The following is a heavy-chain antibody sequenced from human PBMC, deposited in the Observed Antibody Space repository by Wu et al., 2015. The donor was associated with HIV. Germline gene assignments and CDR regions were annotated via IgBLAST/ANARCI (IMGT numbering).Heavy chain of an antibody. D-gene: IGHD4-17*01. CDR2: INAYSGGT. J-gene: IGHJ4*02. CDR1: GYTFTGYY. Sequence: QVQLVQSGAEVKKPGASVKVSCKAAGYTFTGYYIHWVRQAPGQGFEWMGWINAYSGGTNYAQKFQGRVTMTRDTSIRAVDMELRSLRSDDTAIYYCVRVYGDYPDYWGQGTLVTVSS. V-gene: IGHV1-2*02. CDR3: VRVYGDYPDY.